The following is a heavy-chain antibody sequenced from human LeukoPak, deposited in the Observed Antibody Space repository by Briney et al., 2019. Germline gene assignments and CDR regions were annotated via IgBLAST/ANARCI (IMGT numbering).Heavy chain of an antibody. CDR2: IKQDGSEK. J-gene: IGHJ5*02. D-gene: IGHD6-6*01. CDR3: AKGGPFSTSSQKYFDP. Sequence: GGSLRLSCAASGFTFSSYWMSWVRQAPGKGLEWVANIKQDGSEKYYVDSVKGRFTISRDNSKNTVYLQMNSLRGEDTAVFYCAKGGPFSTSSQKYFDPWGQGSLVIVS. V-gene: IGHV3-7*03. CDR1: GFTFSSYW.